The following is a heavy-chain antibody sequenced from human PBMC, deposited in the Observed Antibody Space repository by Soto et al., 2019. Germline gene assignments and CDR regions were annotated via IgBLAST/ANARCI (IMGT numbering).Heavy chain of an antibody. CDR3: ARGAPVVNDY. CDR1: GASITTYY. V-gene: IGHV4-39*07. J-gene: IGHJ4*02. D-gene: IGHD3-22*01. Sequence: SETLSLTCTVSGASITTYYWGWIRQPPGKGLEWIGSIYYSGSTYYNPSLKSRVTISVDRSKNQFSLKLSSVTAADTAVYYCARGAPVVNDYWGQGTLVTVSS. CDR2: IYYSGST.